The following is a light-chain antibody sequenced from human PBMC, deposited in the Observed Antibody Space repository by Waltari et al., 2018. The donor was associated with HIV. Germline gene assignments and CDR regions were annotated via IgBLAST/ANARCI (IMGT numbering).Light chain of an antibody. J-gene: IGKJ2*01. V-gene: IGKV2D-29*01. CDR2: EVS. CDR3: LQGVRLYT. CDR1: QTLLYSDGKTY. Sequence: EIEVIQTPDSLSVTPGQPASISCKTSQTLLYSDGKTYLYWYLQKAGQPPQPLIYEVSNRLSGVSDRVSGSGSETDFTLTISRVEAEDVGVYYCLQGVRLYTFGQGTKLEIK.